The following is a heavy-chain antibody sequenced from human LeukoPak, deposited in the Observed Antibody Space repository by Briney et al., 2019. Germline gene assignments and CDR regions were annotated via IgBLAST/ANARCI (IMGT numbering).Heavy chain of an antibody. CDR1: GYTFTSYG. V-gene: IGHV1-18*01. D-gene: IGHD3-16*01. Sequence: ASVKVSCKASGYTFTSYGISWVRQAPGQGLEWMGWISAYNGNTNYAQKLQGRVTMTTDTSTSTAYMELRSLRSDDTAVYYCAREANDYVWGSPSTASDYWGQGTLVTVSS. CDR3: AREANDYVWGSPSTASDY. J-gene: IGHJ4*02. CDR2: ISAYNGNT.